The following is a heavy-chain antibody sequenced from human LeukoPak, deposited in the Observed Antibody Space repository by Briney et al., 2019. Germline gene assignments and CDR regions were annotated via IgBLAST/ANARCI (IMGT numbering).Heavy chain of an antibody. CDR2: ISGSGGST. V-gene: IGHV3-23*01. CDR1: GFTFSSYA. CDR3: ATFPTYYYDSSGYYPFDY. Sequence: TGGSLRLSCAASGFTFSSYAMSWVRQAPGKGLEWVSAISGSGGSTYCADSVKGRFTISRDNSKNTLYLQMNSLRAEDTAVYYCATFPTYYYDSSGYYPFDYWGQGTLVTVSS. J-gene: IGHJ4*02. D-gene: IGHD3-22*01.